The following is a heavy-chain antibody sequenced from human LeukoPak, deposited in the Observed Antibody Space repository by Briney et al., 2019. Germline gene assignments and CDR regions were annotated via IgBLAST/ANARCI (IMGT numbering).Heavy chain of an antibody. CDR2: IIPIFGTA. V-gene: IGHV1-69*06. Sequence: PWASVTVSCKASGGTFSSYAISWVRQAPGQGLEWMGGIIPIFGTANYAQKFQGRVTITADKSTSTAYMELSSLRSEDTAVYYCARARVEYYGSGSYSWVYWGQGTLVTVSS. CDR3: ARARVEYYGSGSYSWVY. D-gene: IGHD3-10*01. CDR1: GGTFSSYA. J-gene: IGHJ4*02.